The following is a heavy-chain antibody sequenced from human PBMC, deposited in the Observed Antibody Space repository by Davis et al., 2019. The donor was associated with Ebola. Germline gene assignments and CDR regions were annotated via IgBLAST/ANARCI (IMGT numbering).Heavy chain of an antibody. J-gene: IGHJ4*02. CDR3: ARLFGVIPVFDY. CDR1: GFTFSSYG. D-gene: IGHD3-3*01. V-gene: IGHV3-30*03. Sequence: PGGSLRLSCAASGFTFSSYGMHWVRQAPGKGLEWVAVISYDGSNKYYADSVKGRFTISRDNSKNTLYLQMNSLRAEDTAVYYCARLFGVIPVFDYWGQGTLVTVSS. CDR2: ISYDGSNK.